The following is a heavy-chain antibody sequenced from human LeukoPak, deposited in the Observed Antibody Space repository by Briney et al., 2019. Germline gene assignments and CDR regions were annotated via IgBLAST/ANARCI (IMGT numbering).Heavy chain of an antibody. CDR2: ISSSSSTI. CDR1: GFTFSSYS. Sequence: GGSRRLSCAASGFTFSSYSMNWVRQAPGKGLEWVSYISSSSSTIYYADSVKGRFTISRDNSKNTLYLEMSSLRVEDTAVYYCAKDPNGDYIGAFDVWGQGTMVTVSS. V-gene: IGHV3-48*04. D-gene: IGHD4-17*01. CDR3: AKDPNGDYIGAFDV. J-gene: IGHJ3*01.